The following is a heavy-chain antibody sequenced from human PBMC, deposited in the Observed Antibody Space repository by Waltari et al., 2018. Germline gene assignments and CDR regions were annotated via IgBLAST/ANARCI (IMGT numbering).Heavy chain of an antibody. Sequence: QVQLVESGGGVVQPGGSLRLSCAASGFTFSSYGMHWVRQAPGKGLEWVAFIRTDGSNKYYADSLKVRFTISRDNSKNTLYLQMNSLRAEDTAVYYCAKDARIVLVVYGGAFDIWGQGTMVTVSS. CDR1: GFTFSSYG. J-gene: IGHJ3*02. V-gene: IGHV3-30*02. CDR3: AKDARIVLVVYGGAFDI. D-gene: IGHD2-8*02. CDR2: IRTDGSNK.